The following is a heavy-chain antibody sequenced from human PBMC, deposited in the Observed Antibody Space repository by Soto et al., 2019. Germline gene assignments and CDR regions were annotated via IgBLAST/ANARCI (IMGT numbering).Heavy chain of an antibody. CDR2: ISGSGGTT. Sequence: EVQLLESGGGLVQPGRSLRLSCAASGFTFSSYAMNWVRQAPGKGLVWVSPISGSGGTTYYAASVKGRFTISRDNPKNTLCMQMNSLRAEHTAVYCCAKSFVATEGSSGWPWTFHYGGQGTMVTVSS. J-gene: IGHJ4*02. CDR1: GFTFSSYA. CDR3: AKSFVATEGSSGWPWTFHY. V-gene: IGHV3-23*01. D-gene: IGHD6-25*01.